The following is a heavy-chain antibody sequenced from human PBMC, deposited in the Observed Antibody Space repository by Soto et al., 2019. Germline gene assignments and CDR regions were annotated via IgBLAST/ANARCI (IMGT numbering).Heavy chain of an antibody. D-gene: IGHD5-12*01. V-gene: IGHV1-46*01. Sequence: ASVKVSCKASGYTFTSYYMYGVRQAPGQGLEWMGIINPSGGSTSYAQKFQGRVTMTRDTSTSTVYMELSSLRSEDTAVYYCARVEMATIKGNAFDIWGQGTMVTVS. CDR1: GYTFTSYY. CDR3: ARVEMATIKGNAFDI. CDR2: INPSGGST. J-gene: IGHJ3*02.